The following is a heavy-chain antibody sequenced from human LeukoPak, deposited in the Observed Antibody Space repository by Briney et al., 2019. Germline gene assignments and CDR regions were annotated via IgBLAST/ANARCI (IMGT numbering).Heavy chain of an antibody. Sequence: PSETLSLTCAVYDGSFSGYYWSWIRQPPGKGLEWIGEVNHSGSANYNPSLKSRLTISADTSKNQFSLKLTSVTAADTAVYYCARLVGPTAELTPLNAFDIWGQGTMVAVSS. D-gene: IGHD1-26*01. CDR3: ARLVGPTAELTPLNAFDI. J-gene: IGHJ3*02. V-gene: IGHV4-34*01. CDR1: DGSFSGYY. CDR2: VNHSGSA.